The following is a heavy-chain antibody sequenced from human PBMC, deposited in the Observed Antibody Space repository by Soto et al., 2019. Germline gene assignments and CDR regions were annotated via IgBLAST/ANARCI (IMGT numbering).Heavy chain of an antibody. CDR1: GFTFSSYA. CDR2: ISGSGGST. V-gene: IGHV3-23*01. Sequence: GGSLRLSCAASGFTFSSYAMSWVRQAPGKGLEWVSAISGSGGSTYYADSVKGRFTISRDNSKNTLYLQMNSLRAEDTAVYYCAKGVREYSSGWYVDYWGQGTLVTVSS. CDR3: AKGVREYSSGWYVDY. D-gene: IGHD6-19*01. J-gene: IGHJ4*02.